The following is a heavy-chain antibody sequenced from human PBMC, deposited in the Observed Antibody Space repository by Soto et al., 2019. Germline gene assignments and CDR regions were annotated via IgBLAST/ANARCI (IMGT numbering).Heavy chain of an antibody. Sequence: QVQLVESGGGVVQPGRSLRLSCAASGFTFSSYGMHWVRQAPGKGLEWVAVISYDGSNKYYADSVKGRFTISRDNSKNTLYLQMNSLRAEDTAVYYCAKDWTSAPTYYFDYWSQGTLVTVSS. CDR2: ISYDGSNK. D-gene: IGHD2-2*01. CDR3: AKDWTSAPTYYFDY. V-gene: IGHV3-30*18. J-gene: IGHJ4*02. CDR1: GFTFSSYG.